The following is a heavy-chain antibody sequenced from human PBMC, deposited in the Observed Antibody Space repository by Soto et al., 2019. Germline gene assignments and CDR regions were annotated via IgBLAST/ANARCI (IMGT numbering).Heavy chain of an antibody. CDR1: GFTFSDYY. D-gene: IGHD3-9*01. Sequence: GGALRLSCAASGFTFSDYYLSWQRQAPGRGLGWVSYISSSSSYTNYADSVKGRFTISIDNAKNSLYLQMTSLRADDTAVYYCARDSPTGHSREAFAHWGQGTLVTVAS. CDR3: ARDSPTGHSREAFAH. V-gene: IGHV3-11*06. J-gene: IGHJ4*02. CDR2: ISSSSSYT.